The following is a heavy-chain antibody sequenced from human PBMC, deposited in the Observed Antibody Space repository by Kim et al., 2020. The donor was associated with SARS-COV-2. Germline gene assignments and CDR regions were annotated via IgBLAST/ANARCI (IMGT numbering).Heavy chain of an antibody. Sequence: SETLSLTCTVSGGSISSSSYYWGWIRQPPGKGLEWIGSIYYSGSTYYNPSLKSRVTISVDTSKNQFSLKLSSVTAADTAVYYCACTLRAAGRVDYWGQGTLVTVSS. V-gene: IGHV4-39*01. J-gene: IGHJ4*02. CDR3: ACTLRAAGRVDY. CDR1: GGSISSSSYY. D-gene: IGHD6-13*01. CDR2: IYYSGST.